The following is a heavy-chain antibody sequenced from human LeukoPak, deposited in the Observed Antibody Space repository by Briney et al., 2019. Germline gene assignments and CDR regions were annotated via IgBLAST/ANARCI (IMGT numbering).Heavy chain of an antibody. J-gene: IGHJ3*02. CDR2: ISTRDSTI. CDR1: GFTFSSFG. CDR3: ARPRIAAARGAFDI. Sequence: GGSLRLSCAASGFTFSSFGMSWVRQAPGKGLEWISYISTRDSTIYYADSVKGRFTISRDNAKNSLYLQMNSLRAEDTALYHCARPRIAAARGAFDIWGQGTMVTVSS. V-gene: IGHV3-48*01. D-gene: IGHD6-13*01.